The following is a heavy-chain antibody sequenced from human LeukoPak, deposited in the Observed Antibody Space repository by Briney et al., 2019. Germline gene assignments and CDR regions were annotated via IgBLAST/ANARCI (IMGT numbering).Heavy chain of an antibody. CDR1: GYTFTSYD. D-gene: IGHD3-10*01. CDR2: MNPNSGNT. J-gene: IGHJ5*02. Sequence: ASVKVSCKASGYTFTSYDINWVRQATGQGLEWMGWMNPNSGNTGYAQKFQGRVTMTRNTSISTAYMELSSLRSEDTAVYYCARDLVSAKGRLGKGFDPWGQGTLVTGPS. CDR3: ARDLVSAKGRLGKGFDP. V-gene: IGHV1-8*02.